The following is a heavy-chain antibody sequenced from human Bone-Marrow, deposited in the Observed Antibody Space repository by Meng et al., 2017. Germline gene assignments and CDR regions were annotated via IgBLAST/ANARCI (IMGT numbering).Heavy chain of an antibody. D-gene: IGHD6-13*01. Sequence: QAQLGESGAEVKKPGSSVKVSCKASGGTFSSYAISWVRQAPGQGLEWMGGIIPIFGTANYAQKFQGRVTITTDESTSTAYMELSSLRSEDTAVYYCARVYEYSSSWYQRWFDPWGQGTLVTVSS. CDR1: GGTFSSYA. V-gene: IGHV1-69*05. CDR3: ARVYEYSSSWYQRWFDP. CDR2: IIPIFGTA. J-gene: IGHJ5*02.